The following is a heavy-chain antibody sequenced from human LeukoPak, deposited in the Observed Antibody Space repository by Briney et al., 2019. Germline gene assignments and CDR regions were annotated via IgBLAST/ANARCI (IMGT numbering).Heavy chain of an antibody. D-gene: IGHD4-17*01. V-gene: IGHV1-69*05. CDR1: GGTFSSYA. J-gene: IGHJ6*03. CDR3: ARRAQHITVTPDAYYYYYYMDV. CDR2: IIPIFGTA. Sequence: SVKVSCKASGGTFSSYAISWVRQAPGRGLEWMGGIIPIFGTANYAQKFQGRVTITTDESTSTAYMELSSLRSEDTAVYYCARRAQHITVTPDAYYYYYYMDVWGKGTTVTVSS.